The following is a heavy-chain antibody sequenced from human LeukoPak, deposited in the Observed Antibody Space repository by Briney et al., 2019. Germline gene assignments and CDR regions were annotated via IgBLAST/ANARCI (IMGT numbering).Heavy chain of an antibody. CDR1: GYTFTSYG. Sequence: GASVNVSCKASGYTFTSYGISWVRQAPGQGLEWMGWISAYNGNTNYAQKLQGRVTMTTDTSTSTAYMELRSLRSDDTAVYYCARARSYYYDSSGYSTLSGPYYYYYGMDVWGQGTTATVSS. D-gene: IGHD3-22*01. CDR2: ISAYNGNT. V-gene: IGHV1-18*01. J-gene: IGHJ6*02. CDR3: ARARSYYYDSSGYSTLSGPYYYYYGMDV.